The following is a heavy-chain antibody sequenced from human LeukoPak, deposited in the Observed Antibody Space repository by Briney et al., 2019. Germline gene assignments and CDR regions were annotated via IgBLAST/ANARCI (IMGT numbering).Heavy chain of an antibody. Sequence: PSETLSLTCAVYGGSFSGYYWSWIRQSPGKGLEWIGEINHSGSTNYNPSLKSRVTISVDTSKNQFSLKLSSVTAADTAVYYCARGSVYCGGDCFDYWGQGTLVTVSS. D-gene: IGHD2-21*01. V-gene: IGHV4-34*01. J-gene: IGHJ4*02. CDR3: ARGSVYCGGDCFDY. CDR2: INHSGST. CDR1: GGSFSGYY.